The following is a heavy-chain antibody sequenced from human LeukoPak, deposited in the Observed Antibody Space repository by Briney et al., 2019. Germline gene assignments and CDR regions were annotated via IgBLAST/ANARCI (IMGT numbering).Heavy chain of an antibody. J-gene: IGHJ6*03. CDR1: GFTFSSYS. V-gene: IGHV3-21*01. CDR2: ISSTSSYI. Sequence: GGSLRLSCEASGFTFSSYSMNWVRQAPGKGLEWVSSISSTSSYIYYADSVKGRFTISRDTAKSSLYLQMDSLRAEDTAVYYCAKDRDYYCYYYMDVWGKGTTVTISS. CDR3: AKDRDYYCYYYMDV. D-gene: IGHD2-21*02.